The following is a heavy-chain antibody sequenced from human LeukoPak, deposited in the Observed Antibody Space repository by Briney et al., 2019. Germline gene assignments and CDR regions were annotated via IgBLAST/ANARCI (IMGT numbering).Heavy chain of an antibody. V-gene: IGHV3-20*04. J-gene: IGHJ6*03. CDR2: ITWNGGST. CDR3: AMKFSGDYYYMDV. CDR1: GYSIGDYG. Sequence: PGGSLRLSCAASGYSIGDYGMSWVRQTPEKGLEWVSGITWNGGSTGYADSVKGRFTISRDNAMNSLYLRMNSLRAEDTALYYCAMKFSGDYYYMDVWGKGTTVTVSS. D-gene: IGHD3-10*01.